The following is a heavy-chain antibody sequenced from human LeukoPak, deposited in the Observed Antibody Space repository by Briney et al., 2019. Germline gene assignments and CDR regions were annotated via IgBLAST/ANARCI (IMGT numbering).Heavy chain of an antibody. CDR2: ISSSGSTI. J-gene: IGHJ4*02. CDR1: GFTFSDYY. CDR3: ATSITAADTFEY. Sequence: PGGSLRLSCAASGFTFSDYYMSWIRQAPGKGLEWVSYISSSGSTIYYADSVKGRFTISRDNAKNSLYLQMNSLRAEDTAVYYCATSITAADTFEYWGQGTLVTVSS. D-gene: IGHD6-13*01. V-gene: IGHV3-11*01.